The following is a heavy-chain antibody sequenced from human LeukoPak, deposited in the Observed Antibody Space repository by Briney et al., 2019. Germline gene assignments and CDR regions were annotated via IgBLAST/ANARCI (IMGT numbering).Heavy chain of an antibody. D-gene: IGHD3-22*01. Sequence: PGGSLRLSCAASGFTFDDYGMSWVRQAPGKGLEWVSGINWNGGSTGYADSVKGRFTISRDNAKNSLYLRMNSLRAEDTALYYCARVRDSSGYYYYFDYWGQGTLVTVSS. CDR2: INWNGGST. CDR3: ARVRDSSGYYYYFDY. J-gene: IGHJ4*02. CDR1: GFTFDDYG. V-gene: IGHV3-20*04.